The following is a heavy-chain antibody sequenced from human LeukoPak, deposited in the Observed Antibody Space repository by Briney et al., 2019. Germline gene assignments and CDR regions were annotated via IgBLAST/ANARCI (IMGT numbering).Heavy chain of an antibody. D-gene: IGHD3-10*01. CDR1: GGSFSGYY. CDR3: ARDTTYYYGSGSYGAFDI. CDR2: INHSGST. J-gene: IGHJ3*02. Sequence: SETLSLTCAVYGGSFSGYYWSWIRQPPGKGLEWIGEINHSGSTNYNPSLKSRVTISVDTSKNQFSLKLGSVTAADTAVYYCARDTTYYYGSGSYGAFDIWGQGTMVTVSS. V-gene: IGHV4-34*01.